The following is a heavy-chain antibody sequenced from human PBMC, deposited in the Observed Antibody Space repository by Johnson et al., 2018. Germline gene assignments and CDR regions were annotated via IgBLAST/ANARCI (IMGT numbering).Heavy chain of an antibody. V-gene: IGHV3-48*01. Sequence: VESEGSLGIYCAASGFTFSIYGMNWVRQAPGKGLAWVSYISSSSRTIYYADSVKGRFILSRENAKISLSLKMNSLRAGDTAVYYCANDPIEVVPSGSYYNYYMDVWGKGTTVTVSS. D-gene: IGHD2-2*01. CDR1: GFTFSIYG. J-gene: IGHJ6*03. CDR2: ISSSSRTI. CDR3: ANDPIEVVPSGSYYNYYMDV.